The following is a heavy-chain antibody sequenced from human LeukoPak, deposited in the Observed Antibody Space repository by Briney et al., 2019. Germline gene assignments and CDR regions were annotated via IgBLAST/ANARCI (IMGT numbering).Heavy chain of an antibody. J-gene: IGHJ4*02. CDR1: GFTFSDYY. CDR2: ISTSGSAV. Sequence: GGSLRLSCAASGFTFSDYYMAWIRQAPGKGLEWISYISTSGSAVYYADSVKGRFTMSRDNAKNSLYLQMNSLRAEDTAVYYCAKDGVAPGSSGDFFDYWGQGTLVTVSS. D-gene: IGHD3-10*01. CDR3: AKDGVAPGSSGDFFDY. V-gene: IGHV3-11*01.